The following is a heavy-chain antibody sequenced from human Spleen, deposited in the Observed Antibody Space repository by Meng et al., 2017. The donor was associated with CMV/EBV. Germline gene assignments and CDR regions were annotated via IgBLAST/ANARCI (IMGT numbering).Heavy chain of an antibody. CDR1: GFTFSDHY. D-gene: IGHD6-13*01. V-gene: IGHV3-72*01. Sequence: GGSLRLSCAASGFTFSDHYMDWVRQAPGKGLEWVGRTRNKANSYTTEYAASVKGRFTISRDDSKNSLYLQMNSLKTEDTAVYYCASSLAAAGPYYYYYGMDAWGQGTTVTVSS. CDR2: TRNKANSYTT. CDR3: ASSLAAAGPYYYYYGMDA. J-gene: IGHJ6*02.